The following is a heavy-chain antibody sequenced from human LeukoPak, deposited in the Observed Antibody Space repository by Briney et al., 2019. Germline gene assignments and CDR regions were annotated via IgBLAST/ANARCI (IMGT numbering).Heavy chain of an antibody. CDR2: INANSGGT. J-gene: IGHJ4*02. V-gene: IGHV1-2*02. Sequence: GASVKVSCKASGYTFTDYYMHWVRQAPGQGLEWMGWINANSGGTNYAQKFQGRVTMTRDMSISTAYMELSRLRSDDTAVYYCALLPATVVTEDYWGQGTLVTVSS. D-gene: IGHD4-23*01. CDR3: ALLPATVVTEDY. CDR1: GYTFTDYY.